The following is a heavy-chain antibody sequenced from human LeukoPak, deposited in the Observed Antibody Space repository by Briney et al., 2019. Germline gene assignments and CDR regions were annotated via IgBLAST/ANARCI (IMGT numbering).Heavy chain of an antibody. J-gene: IGHJ4*02. CDR2: IYHSGST. V-gene: IGHV4-38-2*01. D-gene: IGHD6-19*01. Sequence: SETLSLTCGVSGYSISIGYYWGWIRQPPGKGLEWIGSIYHSGSTYYNPSLKSRVTISVDTSKNQFSLKLSSVTAADTAVYCCARLDPAGIAVVGTIDYWGQGTLVTVSS. CDR3: ARLDPAGIAVVGTIDY. CDR1: GYSISIGYY.